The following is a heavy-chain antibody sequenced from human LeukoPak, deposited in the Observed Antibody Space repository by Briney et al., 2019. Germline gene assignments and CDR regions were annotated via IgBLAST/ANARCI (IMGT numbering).Heavy chain of an antibody. D-gene: IGHD6-19*01. Sequence: SETLSLTCTVSDGSINFNHYYWGRIRQPPGTGLEWIGSTYYTGSTYYNPSLKSRVTISEDSSKKQFSLMLSSVTAADTAVYYCARHTNSSGWFGYWYFDLWGRGTLVTVSS. CDR1: DGSINFNHYY. CDR2: TYYTGST. J-gene: IGHJ2*01. CDR3: ARHTNSSGWFGYWYFDL. V-gene: IGHV4-39*01.